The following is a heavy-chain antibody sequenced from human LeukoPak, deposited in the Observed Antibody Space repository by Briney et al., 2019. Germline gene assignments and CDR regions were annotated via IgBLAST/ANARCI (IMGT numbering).Heavy chain of an antibody. Sequence: PGGSLRLSCAASGFSFSDFVMHWVRQAPGKGLEWVTDISYDGSNKYYADSVKGRFTISRDNSKNTLYLQMNSLRAEDTAVYYCARARSGSYTPFDYWGQGTLVTVSS. CDR1: GFSFSDFV. CDR2: ISYDGSNK. J-gene: IGHJ4*02. V-gene: IGHV3-30-3*01. D-gene: IGHD3-10*01. CDR3: ARARSGSYTPFDY.